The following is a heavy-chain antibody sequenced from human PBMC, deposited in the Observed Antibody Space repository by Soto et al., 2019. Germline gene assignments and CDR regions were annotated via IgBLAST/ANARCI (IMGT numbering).Heavy chain of an antibody. CDR2: ISGSGGST. CDR1: GFTFSSYA. Sequence: GGSLRLSCAASGFTFSSYAMSWVRQAPGKGLEWVSAISGSGGSTYYADSVKGRFTISRDNSKNTLYLQMNSLRAEDTAVYYCAKDGTRLYSSSSYFDYWGQGTLVTVSS. D-gene: IGHD6-6*01. CDR3: AKDGTRLYSSSSYFDY. J-gene: IGHJ4*02. V-gene: IGHV3-23*01.